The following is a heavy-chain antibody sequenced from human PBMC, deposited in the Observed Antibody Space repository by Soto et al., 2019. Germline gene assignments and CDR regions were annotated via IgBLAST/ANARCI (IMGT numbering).Heavy chain of an antibody. J-gene: IGHJ4*02. CDR2: ISDGGGAT. Sequence: PGGSLRLSCAASGFAFSSYGMSWVRQAPGKGLEWVSSISDGGGATKYADSVRGRFTISRDRPKNTLFLDMSSLRVEDTAVYYCATEYCGADCAVDFWGQGTLVTVSS. CDR3: ATEYCGADCAVDF. V-gene: IGHV3-23*01. CDR1: GFAFSSYG. D-gene: IGHD2-21*02.